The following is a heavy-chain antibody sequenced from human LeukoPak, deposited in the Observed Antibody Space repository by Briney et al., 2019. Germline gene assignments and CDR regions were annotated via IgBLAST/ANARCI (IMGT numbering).Heavy chain of an antibody. CDR1: GFTFSSYS. CDR2: ISSSSSYI. Sequence: GGSLRLSCAASGFTFSSYSMNWVRQAPGKGLEWVSSISSSSSYIYYADSVKGRFTISRDNAKNSLYLQMNSLRAEDTAVYYCARDRSDFWSGYYPHNWFDPWGQGTLVTVSS. J-gene: IGHJ5*02. CDR3: ARDRSDFWSGYYPHNWFDP. V-gene: IGHV3-21*01. D-gene: IGHD3-3*01.